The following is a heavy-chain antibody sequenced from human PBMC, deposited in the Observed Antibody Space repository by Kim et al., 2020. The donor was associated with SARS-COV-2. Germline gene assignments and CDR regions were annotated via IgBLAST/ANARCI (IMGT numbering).Heavy chain of an antibody. CDR3: AKDRGIRYFDWFRENNYYYYGMDV. J-gene: IGHJ6*02. Sequence: GGSLRLSCAASGFTFSSYGMHWVRQAPGKGLEWVAVISYDGSNKYYADSVKGRFTISRDNSKNTLYLQMNSLRAEDTAVYYCAKDRGIRYFDWFRENNYYYYGMDVWGQGTTVTVSS. CDR1: GFTFSSYG. V-gene: IGHV3-30*18. CDR2: ISYDGSNK. D-gene: IGHD3-9*01.